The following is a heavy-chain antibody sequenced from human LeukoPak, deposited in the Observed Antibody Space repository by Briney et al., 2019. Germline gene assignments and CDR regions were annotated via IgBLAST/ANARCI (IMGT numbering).Heavy chain of an antibody. D-gene: IGHD4-17*01. CDR3: ARDPTVTTDGYGMDV. CDR1: GGSISSYY. CDR2: IYYSGST. J-gene: IGHJ6*04. V-gene: IGHV4-59*01. Sequence: PSETLSLTCTVSGGSISSYYWSWLRQPPGKGLEWLGYIYYSGSTNYNPSLKSRVTISADTSKNQFSLKLSSVTAADTAMYYCARDPTVTTDGYGMDVWGKGTTVTVSS.